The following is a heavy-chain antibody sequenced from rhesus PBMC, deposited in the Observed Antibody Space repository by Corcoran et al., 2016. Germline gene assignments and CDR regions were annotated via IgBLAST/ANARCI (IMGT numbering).Heavy chain of an antibody. J-gene: IGHJ4*01. CDR2: INGPSGST. CDR3: VGRNRW. CDR1: GASIRSYW. D-gene: IGHD6-37*01. V-gene: IGHV4-80*01. Sequence: QVQLQESGPGLVKPSETLSLTCAVSGASIRSYWWSWLRQAPGKGLEWIGEINGPSGSTYYNPSLNSRVTLSKDTSRNHFSLKMNSVTAADTALYYCVGRNRWWGQGVLVTVSS.